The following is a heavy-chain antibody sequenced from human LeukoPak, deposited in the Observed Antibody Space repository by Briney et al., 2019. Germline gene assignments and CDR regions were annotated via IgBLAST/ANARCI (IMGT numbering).Heavy chain of an antibody. D-gene: IGHD4-17*01. CDR2: ISYDGSNK. J-gene: IGHJ4*02. CDR1: GFTFSSYA. CDR3: ASDIPYGDYRFDY. V-gene: IGHV3-30-3*01. Sequence: GRSLRLSCAASGFTFSSYAMHWVRQAPGKGLEWVAVISYDGSNKYYADSVKGRFTISRDNSKNTLYLQMNSLRAGDTAVYYCASDIPYGDYRFDYWGQGTLVTVSS.